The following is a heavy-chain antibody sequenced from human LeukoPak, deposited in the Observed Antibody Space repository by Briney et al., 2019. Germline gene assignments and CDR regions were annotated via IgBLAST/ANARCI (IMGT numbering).Heavy chain of an antibody. CDR3: AKKRKGYYYDSSGYENDY. CDR2: ISGSGGST. CDR1: GFTFSSYA. Sequence: TGGSLRLSCAASGFTFSSYAMSWVRQAPGKGLEWVSAISGSGGSTYYADSVKGRFTISRDNSKNTLYLQMNSLRAEDTAVYYCAKKRKGYYYDSSGYENDYWGQGTLVTVSS. V-gene: IGHV3-23*01. D-gene: IGHD3-22*01. J-gene: IGHJ4*02.